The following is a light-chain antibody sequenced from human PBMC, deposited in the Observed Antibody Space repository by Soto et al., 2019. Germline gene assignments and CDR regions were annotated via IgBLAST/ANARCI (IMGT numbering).Light chain of an antibody. CDR3: QRSSNWPRT. CDR1: QSVSSN. V-gene: IGKV3-15*01. CDR2: GAS. Sequence: EIVMTQSPATLSVSPGERATLSCRASQSVSSNLAWYQQKPGQAPRLLIYGASTRATGIPARFSGSGSGKEFTLTISSLQSEEWAVYYCQRSSNWPRTFGQGTKVEIK. J-gene: IGKJ1*01.